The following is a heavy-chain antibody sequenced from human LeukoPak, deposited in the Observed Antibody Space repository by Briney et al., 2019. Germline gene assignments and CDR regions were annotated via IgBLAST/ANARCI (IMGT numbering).Heavy chain of an antibody. CDR3: ARMLRTSPAKRYCSGGSCSDWFDP. J-gene: IGHJ5*02. CDR1: GYTFTGYY. Sequence: ASVKVSCKASGYTFTGYYMHWVRQAPGQGLEWMGWINPNSGSTNYAQKFQGRVTMTRDTSISTAYMELSRLRSDDTAVYYCARMLRTSPAKRYCSGGSCSDWFDPWGQGTLVTVSS. V-gene: IGHV1-2*02. CDR2: INPNSGST. D-gene: IGHD2-15*01.